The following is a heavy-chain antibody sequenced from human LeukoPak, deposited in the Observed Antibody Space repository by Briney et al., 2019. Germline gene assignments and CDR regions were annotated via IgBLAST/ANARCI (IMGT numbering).Heavy chain of an antibody. CDR3: AREGGWNDFDY. D-gene: IGHD1-1*01. J-gene: IGHJ4*02. V-gene: IGHV3-11*06. CDR2: ISSSRSYT. Sequence: GGSLRLSCAASGFIFSGYYITWIRQAPGKGLEWVSDISSSRSYTNYADSVKGRFTISRDNAKNSLYLQMNSLRADDTAIYYCAREGGWNDFDYWGQGTLVTVSS. CDR1: GFIFSGYY.